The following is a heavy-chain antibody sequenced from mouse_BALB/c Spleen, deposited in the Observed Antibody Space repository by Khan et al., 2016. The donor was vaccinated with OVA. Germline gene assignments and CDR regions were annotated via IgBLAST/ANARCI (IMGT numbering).Heavy chain of an antibody. CDR1: GFSFSSYS. D-gene: IGHD1-1*01. CDR3: SRHQYYYGSNHSFDY. Sequence: EVELVESGGGLVRPGGSVKLSCAASGFSFSSYSMSWVSQRPGKRLEWVGTIGSGGSYTYYQDRVKGRVTMTGDKAKKTVYLQMSSLTSEDSALYYCSRHQYYYGSNHSFDYWGQGTTVTVSS. J-gene: IGHJ2*01. V-gene: IGHV5-6-4*01. CDR2: IGSGGSYT.